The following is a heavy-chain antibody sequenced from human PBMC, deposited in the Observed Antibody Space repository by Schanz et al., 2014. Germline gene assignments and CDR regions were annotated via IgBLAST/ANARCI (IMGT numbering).Heavy chain of an antibody. CDR3: VREDMVRGIRAFDI. CDR1: GFRVITNY. J-gene: IGHJ3*02. V-gene: IGHV3-66*01. Sequence: EQLVESGGGLVQPGGSLRLSCAASGFRVITNYMTWVRQAPGKGLEWVSIMFPGGNTYYADSVKGRFTISRDNSKNTLFLQMNSLTAEDTAVYYCVREDMVRGIRAFDIWGQGTMVTVSS. CDR2: MFPGGNT. D-gene: IGHD3-10*01.